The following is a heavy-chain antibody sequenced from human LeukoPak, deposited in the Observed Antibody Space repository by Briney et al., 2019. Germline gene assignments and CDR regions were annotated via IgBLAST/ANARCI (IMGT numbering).Heavy chain of an antibody. Sequence: GGSLRLSCTASGFSLSGHWMHWARQLPGKGLVWVSRISPTGSTTSYADSVKGRFTVSRDNAKNSLYLQMNSLRAEDTAVYYCARVNYDYVWGSFRSDYWGQGTLVTVSS. V-gene: IGHV3-74*01. J-gene: IGHJ4*02. D-gene: IGHD3-16*02. CDR2: ISPTGSTT. CDR3: ARVNYDYVWGSFRSDY. CDR1: GFSLSGHW.